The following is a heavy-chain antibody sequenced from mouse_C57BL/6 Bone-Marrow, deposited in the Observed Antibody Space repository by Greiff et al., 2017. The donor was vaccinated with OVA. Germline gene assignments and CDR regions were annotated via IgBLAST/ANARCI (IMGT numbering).Heavy chain of an antibody. J-gene: IGHJ2*01. CDR1: GYTFTDYY. CDR2: INPNNGGT. D-gene: IGHD1-1*01. CDR3: APFITTVVGPLDY. Sequence: VQLQQSGPELVKPGASVKISCKASGYTFTDYYMNWVKQSHGKSLEWIGDINPNNGGTSYNQKFKGKATLTVDKSSSTAYMELRSLTSEDSAVYYCAPFITTVVGPLDYWGQGTTLTVSS. V-gene: IGHV1-26*01.